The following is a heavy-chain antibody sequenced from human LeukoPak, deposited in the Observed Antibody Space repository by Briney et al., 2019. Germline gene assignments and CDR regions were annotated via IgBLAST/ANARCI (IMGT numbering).Heavy chain of an antibody. J-gene: IGHJ6*02. CDR1: GGSISSSNW. D-gene: IGHD6-13*01. CDR3: ARGGRIAAAGTYYYYGMDV. Sequence: SETLSLTCAVSGGSISSSNWWSWVRQPPGKGLEWIGEIYPSGSTFSNPSLKSRVTISVDTSKNQFSLKLSSVTAADTAVYYCARGGRIAAAGTYYYYGMDVWGQGTTVTVSS. CDR2: IYPSGST. V-gene: IGHV4-4*02.